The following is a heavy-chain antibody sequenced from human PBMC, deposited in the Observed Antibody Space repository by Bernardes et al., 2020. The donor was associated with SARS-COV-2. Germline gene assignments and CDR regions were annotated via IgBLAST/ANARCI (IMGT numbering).Heavy chain of an antibody. J-gene: IGHJ6*03. D-gene: IGHD3-10*01. CDR2: ITGSGRGT. Sequence: GGSLRLSCAASGFTFSSYAMHWVRQAPGKGLEWVSTITGSGRGTYYADSVKGRFTISRDNSNNTQSLQMNSLRAEDTAVYFCVKSAMVRGKYMDVWGKGTTVTVSS. CDR3: VKSAMVRGKYMDV. V-gene: IGHV3-23*01. CDR1: GFTFSSYA.